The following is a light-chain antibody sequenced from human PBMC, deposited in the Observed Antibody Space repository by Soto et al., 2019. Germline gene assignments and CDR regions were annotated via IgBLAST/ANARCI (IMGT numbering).Light chain of an antibody. CDR2: DIS. CDR1: QTVSRN. J-gene: IGKJ1*01. V-gene: IGKV3-15*01. Sequence: EVVMTQSPATLSVSPGERATLSCRASQTVSRNLAWYQQRPGQAPRLLIYDISNRATGVPARFSGSGSGTDFTLTISSLQPEDFATYYCQQSYSTPRTFGQGTKVDIK. CDR3: QQSYSTPRT.